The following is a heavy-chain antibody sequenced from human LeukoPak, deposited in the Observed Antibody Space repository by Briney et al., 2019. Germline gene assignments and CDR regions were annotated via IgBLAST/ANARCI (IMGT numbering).Heavy chain of an antibody. Sequence: GGSLRLSCAASGFTFSSYWMSWVRQAPEKGLEWVANIKQDGSEKYYVDSVKGRFTISRDNAKNSLYLQMNSLRAEDTAVYYCASNYFIPYDFWSGFDYWGQGTLVTVSS. V-gene: IGHV3-7*01. D-gene: IGHD3-3*01. CDR2: IKQDGSEK. CDR3: ASNYFIPYDFWSGFDY. J-gene: IGHJ4*02. CDR1: GFTFSSYW.